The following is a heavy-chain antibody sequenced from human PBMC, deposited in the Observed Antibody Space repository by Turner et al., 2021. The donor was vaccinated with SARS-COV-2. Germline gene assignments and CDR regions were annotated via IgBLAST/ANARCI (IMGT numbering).Heavy chain of an antibody. D-gene: IGHD3-10*01. Sequence: EVQLVESGGGLIQPGGSLRLSCAASGFTVISNYMSWVRQAPGKGLELVSVIYSGGSTYYADSVKGRFTISRDNSKNTLYLQMNSLRAEDTAVYYCARDRRVWFGELLYGLDVWGQGTTVTVSS. V-gene: IGHV3-53*01. CDR1: GFTVISNY. CDR2: IYSGGST. J-gene: IGHJ6*02. CDR3: ARDRRVWFGELLYGLDV.